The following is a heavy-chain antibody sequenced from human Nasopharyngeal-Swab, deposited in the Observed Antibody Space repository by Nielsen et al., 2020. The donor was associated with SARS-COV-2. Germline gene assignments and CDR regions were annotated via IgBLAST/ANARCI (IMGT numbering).Heavy chain of an antibody. Sequence: GESLKISCAASGFTFSSYAMSWVRQAPGKGLEWVSAIRCSGGSTYYADSVKGRFTISRDNSKNTLYLQMNSLRAEDTAVYYCAKDGTKYDILTGLDYWGQGTLVTVSS. D-gene: IGHD3-9*01. CDR2: IRCSGGST. V-gene: IGHV3-23*01. CDR3: AKDGTKYDILTGLDY. J-gene: IGHJ4*02. CDR1: GFTFSSYA.